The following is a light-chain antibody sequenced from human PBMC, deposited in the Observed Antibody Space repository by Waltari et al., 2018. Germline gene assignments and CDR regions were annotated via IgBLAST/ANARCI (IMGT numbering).Light chain of an antibody. CDR3: QQSYSFTRT. CDR1: QTISRS. V-gene: IGKV1-39*01. J-gene: IGKJ1*01. Sequence: DIQMTQSPSSLSASVGDRVTITCRASQTISRSLNWYQQKPGKAPNLLIYAASSLQSGVPSRCSGSGSGREFTLIITSLQPEDFATYYCQQSYSFTRTFGQGTKVEIK. CDR2: AAS.